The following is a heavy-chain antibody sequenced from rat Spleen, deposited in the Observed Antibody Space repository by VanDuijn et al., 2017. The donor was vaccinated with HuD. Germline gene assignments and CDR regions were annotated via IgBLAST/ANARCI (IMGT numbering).Heavy chain of an antibody. D-gene: IGHD1-9*01. J-gene: IGHJ2*01. Sequence: EVQLVESGGGLVQPGRSMKLSCAASGFTFSDYNMAWVRQAPKKGLEWVATIIYDGSRTYYRDSVKGRFTISRDNGKRTLYLQMDSLRSEDTATYYCTTPRDTAGIPPWGQGVMVTVSS. CDR3: TTPRDTAGIPP. V-gene: IGHV5S10*01. CDR2: IIYDGSRT. CDR1: GFTFSDYN.